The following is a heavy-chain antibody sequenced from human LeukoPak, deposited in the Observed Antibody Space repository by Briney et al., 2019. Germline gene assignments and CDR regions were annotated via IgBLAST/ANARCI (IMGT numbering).Heavy chain of an antibody. CDR2: INHSGST. Sequence: SETLSLTCAVYGGSFSGYYWSWIRQPPGKGLEWIGEINHSGSTNYNPSLKSRVTLSVDTSKNQFSLKLSSVTAADTAVYYCARGAHTTSYGGNPPFDYWGQGTLVTVSS. V-gene: IGHV4-34*01. CDR1: GGSFSGYY. J-gene: IGHJ4*02. CDR3: ARGAHTTSYGGNPPFDY. D-gene: IGHD4-23*01.